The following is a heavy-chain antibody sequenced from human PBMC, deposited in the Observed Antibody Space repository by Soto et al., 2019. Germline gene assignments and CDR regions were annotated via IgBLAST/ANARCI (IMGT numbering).Heavy chain of an antibody. J-gene: IGHJ6*03. Sequence: GGSLRLSCAASGFTFSSYGMHWVRQAPGKGLEWVAGIWYDGSNKYYADSVKGRFTISRDNSKNTLYLQMNSLRAEDTAVYYCAREGFFLYYDYYMDVWGKGTTVTVSS. CDR2: IWYDGSNK. CDR3: AREGFFLYYDYYMDV. CDR1: GFTFSSYG. D-gene: IGHD3-3*01. V-gene: IGHV3-33*01.